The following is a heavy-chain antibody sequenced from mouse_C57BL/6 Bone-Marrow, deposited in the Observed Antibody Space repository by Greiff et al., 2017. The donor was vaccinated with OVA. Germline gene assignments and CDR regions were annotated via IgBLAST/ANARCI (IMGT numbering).Heavy chain of an antibody. Sequence: QVQLQQPGAELVMPGASVKLSCKASGYTFTSYWMHWVKQRPGQGLEWIGEIDPSDSYTNYNQKFKGKATLTVDKSSSTAYMQLSSLTSEDSAVYYCALPYCGYCFDYWGQGTTLTVSS. V-gene: IGHV1-69*01. CDR1: GYTFTSYW. CDR3: ALPYCGYCFDY. CDR2: IDPSDSYT. D-gene: IGHD1-2*01. J-gene: IGHJ2*01.